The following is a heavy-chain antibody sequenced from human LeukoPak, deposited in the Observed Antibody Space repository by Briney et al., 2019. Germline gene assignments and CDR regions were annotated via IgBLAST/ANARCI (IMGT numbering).Heavy chain of an antibody. Sequence: SVKVSCKASGGTFSSYAISWVRQAPGQGLEWMGGIIPIFGTANYAQKFQGRVTITADESTSTAYMELSSLRSEDTAVYYCASEAYYDSSGYYFFRAFDYWGQGTLVTVSS. CDR2: IIPIFGTA. CDR1: GGTFSSYA. J-gene: IGHJ4*02. D-gene: IGHD3-22*01. V-gene: IGHV1-69*13. CDR3: ASEAYYDSSGYYFFRAFDY.